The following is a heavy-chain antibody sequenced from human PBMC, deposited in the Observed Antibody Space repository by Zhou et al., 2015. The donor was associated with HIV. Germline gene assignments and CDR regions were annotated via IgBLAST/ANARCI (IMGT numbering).Heavy chain of an antibody. CDR2: ISTYDGGT. CDR3: ARGRGNSLTWGREPVHS. Sequence: QVQLEQSGGEVKKPGTSVKVSCRASGYTYSNFGVTWVRQAPGQGLEWMGWISTYDGGTHYARKFQGRVIMTADTSINTAYMELRSLTSDDTAVYYCARGRGNSLTWGREPVHSWGQGTQVVVSS. CDR1: GYTYSNFG. J-gene: IGHJ4*02. D-gene: IGHD7-27*01. V-gene: IGHV1-18*01.